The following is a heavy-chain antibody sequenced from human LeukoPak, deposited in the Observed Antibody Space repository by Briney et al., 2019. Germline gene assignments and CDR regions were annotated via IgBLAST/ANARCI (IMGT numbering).Heavy chain of an antibody. J-gene: IGHJ4*02. CDR1: GFIFSSYA. CDR2: ISGSGTST. CDR3: AKKMREYSPFDY. Sequence: GGSLRLSCAASGFIFSSYAMSWVRQAPGKGLEWVSGISGSGTSTYYADSVKGRFTISRDNSKNTLYLQMNSLRAEDTAVYYCAKKMREYSPFDYWGQGTLVTVSS. V-gene: IGHV3-23*01. D-gene: IGHD5-12*01.